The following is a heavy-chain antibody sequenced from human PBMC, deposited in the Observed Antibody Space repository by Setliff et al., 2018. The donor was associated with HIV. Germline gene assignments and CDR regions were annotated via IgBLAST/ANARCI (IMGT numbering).Heavy chain of an antibody. Sequence: SCAVSGFTVSSNQMNWVRQAPGKGLEWVSVLYSGGTTYYTDSMRGRFTISRDNSKNTLYLQMSSLRAEDTAVYYCVKARVDGDYYYYYYMDVWGKGTTVTVSS. CDR3: VKARVDGDYYYYYYMDV. V-gene: IGHV3-53*05. CDR1: GFTVSSNQ. CDR2: LYSGGTT. D-gene: IGHD4-17*01. J-gene: IGHJ6*03.